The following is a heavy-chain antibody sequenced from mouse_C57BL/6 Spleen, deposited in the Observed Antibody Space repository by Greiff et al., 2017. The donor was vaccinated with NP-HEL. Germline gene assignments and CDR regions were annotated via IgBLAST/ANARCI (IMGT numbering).Heavy chain of an antibody. CDR1: GYAFSSSW. V-gene: IGHV1-82*01. CDR3: ARGMDDGYCFFDY. Sequence: QVQLKESGPELVKPGASVKISCKASGYAFSSSWMNWVKQRPGKGLEWIGRIYPGDGDTNYNGKFKGKATLTADKSSSTAYMQLSSLTSEDSAVYFCARGMDDGYCFFDYWGQGTTLTVSS. CDR2: IYPGDGDT. D-gene: IGHD2-3*01. J-gene: IGHJ2*01.